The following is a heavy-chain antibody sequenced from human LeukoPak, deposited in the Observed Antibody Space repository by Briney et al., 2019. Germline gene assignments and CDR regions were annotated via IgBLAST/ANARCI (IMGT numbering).Heavy chain of an antibody. J-gene: IGHJ4*02. D-gene: IGHD3-16*02. V-gene: IGHV4-34*01. CDR3: ARQLFGGVIVSLGY. Sequence: SETLSLTRAVYGGSFSGYYWSWIRQPPGKGLEWIGEINHSGSTNYNPSLKSRVTISVDTSKNQFSLKLSSVTAADTAVYYCARQLFGGVIVSLGYWGQGTLVTVSS. CDR1: GGSFSGYY. CDR2: INHSGST.